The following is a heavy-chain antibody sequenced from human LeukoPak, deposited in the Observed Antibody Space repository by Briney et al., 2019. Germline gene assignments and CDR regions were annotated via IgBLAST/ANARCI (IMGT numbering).Heavy chain of an antibody. D-gene: IGHD3-10*01. CDR2: IKSKTDGGTT. V-gene: IGHV3-15*01. CDR1: GFTFSNAW. J-gene: IGHJ4*02. Sequence: GGSLRLSCAASGFTFSNAWMSWVRQAPGKGLEWVGRIKSKTDGGTTDYAAPVKGRFTISRDDSKNTLYLQMNSLKTEDTAVYYCTANYGSGRRPALDYWGQGTLVTVSS. CDR3: TANYGSGRRPALDY.